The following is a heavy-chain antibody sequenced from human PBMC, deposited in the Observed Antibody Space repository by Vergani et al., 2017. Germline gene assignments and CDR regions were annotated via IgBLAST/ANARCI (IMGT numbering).Heavy chain of an antibody. V-gene: IGHV4-4*03. D-gene: IGHD2-15*01. CDR2: ISHSGST. J-gene: IGHJ3*02. Sequence: QVQLQESGPGLVKPPGTLSLTCAVSGDSFRSNKWWTWVRQSPGKTLEWIGEISHSGSTNYNPSLKGRVTLSLDTSKNQFSLRLSSVTAADTAVYYCARDPKSYCSGCCCFSVWGAFDIWGRGTTVTVSS. CDR3: ARDPKSYCSGCCCFSVWGAFDI. CDR1: GDSFRSNKW.